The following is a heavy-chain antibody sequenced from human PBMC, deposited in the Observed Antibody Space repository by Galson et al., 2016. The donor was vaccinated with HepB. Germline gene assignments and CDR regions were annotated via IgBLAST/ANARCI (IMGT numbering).Heavy chain of an antibody. J-gene: IGHJ4*02. Sequence: TLSLTCAVSGGSISSGGYSWSWIRQPPGKGLEWIGYIYHTGSTYYNPSHKSRVTIAVDRSKNQFSLKLSSVTAADPAVYYCARGKGRGGFDYWGQGTLVTVSS. V-gene: IGHV4-30-2*01. D-gene: IGHD3-10*01. CDR1: GGSISSGGYS. CDR2: IYHTGST. CDR3: ARGKGRGGFDY.